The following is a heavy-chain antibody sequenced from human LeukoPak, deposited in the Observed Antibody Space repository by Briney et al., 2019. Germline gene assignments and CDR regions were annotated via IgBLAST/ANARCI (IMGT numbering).Heavy chain of an antibody. CDR2: IYSGGST. V-gene: IGHV3-53*01. CDR3: ARDRGGYIRGRAFDI. CDR1: GFTLGVSA. D-gene: IGHD3-16*01. J-gene: IGHJ3*02. Sequence: GGSLRLSCVVSGFTLGVSAVHWVRQAPGKGLEWVSVIYSGGSTYYADSVKGRFTISRDNSKNTLYLQMNSLRAEDTAVYYCARDRGGYIRGRAFDIWGQGTMVTVSS.